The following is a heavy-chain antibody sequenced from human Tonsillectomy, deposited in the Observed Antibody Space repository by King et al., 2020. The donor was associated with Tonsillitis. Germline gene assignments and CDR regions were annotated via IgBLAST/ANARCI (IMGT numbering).Heavy chain of an antibody. J-gene: IGHJ5*02. D-gene: IGHD3-3*01. CDR1: GFTFSSYA. CDR3: AKDLEGRYDFWRGYYFTWFDP. V-gene: IGHV3-23*04. CDR2: ISGSGGST. Sequence: VQLVESGGGLVQPGGSLRLSCAASGFTFSSYAMSWVRQAPGKGLEWVSAISGSGGSTYYADSVKGRFTISRDNSKNTLYLQMNSLRAEDTAVYYCAKDLEGRYDFWRGYYFTWFDPWGQGTLVTVSS.